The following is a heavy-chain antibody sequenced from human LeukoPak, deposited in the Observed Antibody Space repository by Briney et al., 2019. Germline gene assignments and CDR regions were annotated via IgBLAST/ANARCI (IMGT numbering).Heavy chain of an antibody. CDR2: IYYSGNT. V-gene: IGHV4-39*01. CDR3: ARGDNDSSGYYGAFDI. J-gene: IGHJ3*02. CDR1: GGSISSSNYY. D-gene: IGHD3-22*01. Sequence: SETLSLTCTVSGGSISSSNYYWGWIRQPPGKGQEWIGSIYYSGNTFYNPSLKSRVTISVDTSKNQFSLKLSSVTAADTAVYYCARGDNDSSGYYGAFDIWGQGTMVTVSS.